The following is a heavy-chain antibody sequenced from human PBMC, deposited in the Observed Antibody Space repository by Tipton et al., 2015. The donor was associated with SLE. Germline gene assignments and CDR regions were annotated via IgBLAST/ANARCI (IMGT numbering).Heavy chain of an antibody. CDR1: GGSVSSGSYY. CDR2: IYYSGST. V-gene: IGHV4-61*01. J-gene: IGHJ4*02. Sequence: TLSLTCTVSGGSVSSGSYYWSWIRQPPGKGLEWIGYIYYSGSTNYNPSLKSRVTISVDTSKNQFSLKLSSVTAADTAVYYCARYSSNFENFDYWGQGTLVTVSS. D-gene: IGHD6-13*01. CDR3: ARYSSNFENFDY.